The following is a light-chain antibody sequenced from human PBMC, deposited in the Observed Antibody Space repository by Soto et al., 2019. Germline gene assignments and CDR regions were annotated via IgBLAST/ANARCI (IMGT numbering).Light chain of an antibody. V-gene: IGLV7-43*01. Sequence: QAVVTQEPSLTVSPGGTVTLTCASSTGAVTSDYYPNWLQQKPGQAPRSLIHSTYTRHFWTPARFSGSLLGGKAALTVSDVQPEDEAYYYCLLYRGAAQVFGGGTKLTVL. CDR2: STY. CDR3: LLYRGAAQV. J-gene: IGLJ3*02. CDR1: TGAVTSDYY.